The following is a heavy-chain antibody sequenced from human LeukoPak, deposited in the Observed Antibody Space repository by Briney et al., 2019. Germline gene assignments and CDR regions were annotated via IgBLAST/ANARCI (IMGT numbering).Heavy chain of an antibody. V-gene: IGHV3-23*01. CDR2: ISGSGGST. D-gene: IGHD4-17*01. Sequence: GGSLRLSCAASGFTFSSYGMSWVRQAPGKGLEWVSAISGSGGSTYYADSVKGRFTISRDNSKNTLYLQMNSLRAEDTAVYYCAKDTVSLGYYYMDVWGKGTTVTISS. CDR3: AKDTVSLGYYYMDV. CDR1: GFTFSSYG. J-gene: IGHJ6*03.